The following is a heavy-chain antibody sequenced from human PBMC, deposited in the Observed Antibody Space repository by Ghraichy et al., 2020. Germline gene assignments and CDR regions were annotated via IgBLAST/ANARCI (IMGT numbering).Heavy chain of an antibody. V-gene: IGHV3-7*01. CDR3: ARDLFIVVVVAAPSMGY. Sequence: LSLTCAASGFTFSSYWMSWVRQAPGKGLEWVANIKQDGSEKYYVDSVKGRFTISRDNAKNSLYLQMNSLRAEDTAVYYCARDLFIVVVVAAPSMGYCGQGTLGNVSS. D-gene: IGHD2-15*01. CDR2: IKQDGSEK. J-gene: IGHJ4*02. CDR1: GFTFSSYW.